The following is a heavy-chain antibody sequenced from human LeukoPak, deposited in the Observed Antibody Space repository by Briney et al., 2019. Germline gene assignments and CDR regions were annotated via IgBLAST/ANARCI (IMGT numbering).Heavy chain of an antibody. J-gene: IGHJ6*02. D-gene: IGHD3-10*01. V-gene: IGHV4-59*01. Sequence: SETLSLTCTVSGGSISSYYWSWIRQPPGKGLEWNGYIYYSGSTNYNPSLKSRVTISVDTSKNQFSLKLSSVTAADTAVYYCARAEVRGVIRHYYYYGMDVWGQGTTVTVSS. CDR2: IYYSGST. CDR3: ARAEVRGVIRHYYYYGMDV. CDR1: GGSISSYY.